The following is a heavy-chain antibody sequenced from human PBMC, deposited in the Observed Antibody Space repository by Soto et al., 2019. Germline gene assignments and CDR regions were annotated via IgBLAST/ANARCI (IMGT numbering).Heavy chain of an antibody. Sequence: LRLSCAASGFTFDDYAMHWVRQAPGKGLEWVSGISWNSGSIGYADSVKGRFTISRDNAKNSLYLQMNSLRAEDTALYYCATIAVAGTARRDDYWGQGTLVTVSS. CDR2: ISWNSGSI. D-gene: IGHD6-19*01. CDR1: GFTFDDYA. J-gene: IGHJ4*02. V-gene: IGHV3-9*01. CDR3: ATIAVAGTARRDDY.